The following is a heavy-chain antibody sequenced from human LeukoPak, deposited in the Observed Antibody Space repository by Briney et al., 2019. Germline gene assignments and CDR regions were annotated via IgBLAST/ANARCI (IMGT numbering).Heavy chain of an antibody. J-gene: IGHJ3*02. CDR2: INPSGGST. CDR3: AREMISFGGVIVNLGAFDI. V-gene: IGHV1-46*03. Sequence: ASVKVSCKASGYTFTSYYMRWVRQAPGQGLEWMGIINPSGGSTSYAQKFQGRVTMTRDTSTSTVYMELSSLRSEDTAVYYCAREMISFGGVIVNLGAFDIWGQGTMVTVSS. D-gene: IGHD3-16*02. CDR1: GYTFTSYY.